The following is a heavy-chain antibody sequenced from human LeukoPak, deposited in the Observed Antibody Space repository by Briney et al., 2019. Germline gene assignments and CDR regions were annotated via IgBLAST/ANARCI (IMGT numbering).Heavy chain of an antibody. Sequence: GGSLRLSCAASGFTFSTYRMNWVRQAPGKGLEWVSYISSSSSTIYYADSVKGRFTISRDNAKNSPYLQMNSLRAEDTALYYGARWRVRRGGAFDIWGQGTMVTVSS. V-gene: IGHV3-48*01. CDR2: ISSSSSTI. D-gene: IGHD3-10*02. J-gene: IGHJ3*02. CDR1: GFTFSTYR. CDR3: ARWRVRRGGAFDI.